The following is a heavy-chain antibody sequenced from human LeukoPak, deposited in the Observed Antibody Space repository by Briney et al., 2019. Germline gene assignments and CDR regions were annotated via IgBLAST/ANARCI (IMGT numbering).Heavy chain of an antibody. Sequence: ASVKVSCXASGYTFTGYYMHWVRQAPGQGLEWMGRINPNSGGTNYAQKFQGRVTMTRDTSISTAYMELSRLRSDDTAVYYCARAKYSLGPYYYYYMDVWGKGTTVTVSS. V-gene: IGHV1-2*06. D-gene: IGHD5-18*01. CDR1: GYTFTGYY. J-gene: IGHJ6*03. CDR3: ARAKYSLGPYYYYYMDV. CDR2: INPNSGGT.